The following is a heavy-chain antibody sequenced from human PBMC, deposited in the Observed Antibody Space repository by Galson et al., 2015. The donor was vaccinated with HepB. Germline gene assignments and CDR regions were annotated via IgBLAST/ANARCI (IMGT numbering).Heavy chain of an antibody. D-gene: IGHD3-3*01. CDR2: ISSSGSTI. CDR3: ARGVEGYYDFWSGYYPTTGGMDV. V-gene: IGHV3-11*01. J-gene: IGHJ6*02. CDR1: GFTFSDYY. Sequence: SLRLSCAASGFTFSDYYMSWIRQAPGKGLEWVSYISSSGSTIYYADSVKGRFTISRDNAKNSLYLQMNSLRAEDTAVYYCARGVEGYYDFWSGYYPTTGGMDVWGQGTTVTVSS.